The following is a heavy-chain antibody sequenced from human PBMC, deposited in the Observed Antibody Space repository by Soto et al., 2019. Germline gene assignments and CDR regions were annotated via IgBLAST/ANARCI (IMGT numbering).Heavy chain of an antibody. V-gene: IGHV6-1*01. Sequence: SQTLSLTCAISGDSVSSNSAAWNWIRQSPSRGLEWLGRTYYRSKWYNDYAASVKSRITINPDTSKNQFSLQLNSVTPEDTAMYFCARVSGTTLNCFDPWGQGTLVTVSS. CDR1: GDSVSSNSAA. J-gene: IGHJ5*02. CDR2: TYYRSKWYN. D-gene: IGHD1-7*01. CDR3: ARVSGTTLNCFDP.